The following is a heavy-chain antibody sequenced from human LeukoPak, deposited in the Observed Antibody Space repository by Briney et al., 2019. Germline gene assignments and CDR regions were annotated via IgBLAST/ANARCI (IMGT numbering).Heavy chain of an antibody. J-gene: IGHJ4*02. CDR1: GFTFYDYT. CDR2: ISWDGGST. V-gene: IGHV3-43*01. CDR3: AKDKSQGFDY. Sequence: GGSLRLSCAASGFTFYDYTMHWVRQAPGKGLEGVSLISWDGGSTYYADSVKGRFTISRDNSKNSLYLQMNSLRTEDTALYYCAKDKSQGFDYWGQGTLVTVSS.